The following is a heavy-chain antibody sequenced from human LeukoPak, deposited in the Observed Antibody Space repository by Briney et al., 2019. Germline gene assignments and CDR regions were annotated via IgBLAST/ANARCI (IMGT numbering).Heavy chain of an antibody. Sequence: ASVKVSCKASGYTFTSYGISWVRQAPGQGLEWMGWISAYNGNTNYAQKLQGRVTMTTDTSTSTAYMELRSLRSDDTAVYYCAREDIVATLRHAVYYYYGMDVWGQGTTVTVS. D-gene: IGHD5-12*01. CDR3: AREDIVATLRHAVYYYYGMDV. V-gene: IGHV1-18*01. CDR2: ISAYNGNT. CDR1: GYTFTSYG. J-gene: IGHJ6*02.